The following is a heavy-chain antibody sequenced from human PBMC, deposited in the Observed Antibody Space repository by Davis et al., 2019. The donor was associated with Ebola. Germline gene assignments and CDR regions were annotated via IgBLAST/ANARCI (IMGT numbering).Heavy chain of an antibody. Sequence: SVKVSCKASGGTFSSYAISWVRQAPGQGLEWMGGIIPIFGTANYAQKFQGRVTITADESTSTAYMELSSLRSEDTAVYYCAREIAAADLGHYYYYGMDVWGQGTTVTVSS. D-gene: IGHD6-13*01. V-gene: IGHV1-69*13. CDR1: GGTFSSYA. CDR2: IIPIFGTA. CDR3: AREIAAADLGHYYYYGMDV. J-gene: IGHJ6*02.